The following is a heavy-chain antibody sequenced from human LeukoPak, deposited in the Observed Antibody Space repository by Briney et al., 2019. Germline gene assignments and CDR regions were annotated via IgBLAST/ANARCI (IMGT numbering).Heavy chain of an antibody. D-gene: IGHD2-15*01. V-gene: IGHV3-9*01. CDR1: GFTFDDYA. J-gene: IGHJ6*02. Sequence: GGSLRLSCAASGFTFDDYAMYWVRQAPGKGLEWVSGISWNSDSIGYADSVKGRFTISRDNAKNSLYLQMNSLRAEDTAVYYCARDRGLGYCSIGSCWDYYGMDVWGQGTTVTVSS. CDR3: ARDRGLGYCSIGSCWDYYGMDV. CDR2: ISWNSDSI.